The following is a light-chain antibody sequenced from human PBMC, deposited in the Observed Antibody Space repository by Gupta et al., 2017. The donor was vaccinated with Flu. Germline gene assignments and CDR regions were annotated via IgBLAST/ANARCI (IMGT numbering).Light chain of an antibody. Sequence: DIQMTQSPSTLSASVGDRVTITCRASQSISSWLAWYQQKPGKAPKLLIYKASSLESGVPSRFSGSGCGTEFTLTISSRQPDDFAAYYCQQYNSYSQVTFGQGTQMEIK. J-gene: IGKJ5*01. CDR2: KAS. CDR1: QSISSW. V-gene: IGKV1-5*03. CDR3: QQYNSYSQVT.